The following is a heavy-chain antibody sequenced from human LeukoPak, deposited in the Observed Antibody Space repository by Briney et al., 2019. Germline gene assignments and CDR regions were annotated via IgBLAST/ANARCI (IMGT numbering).Heavy chain of an antibody. Sequence: PGRSLRLSCAASGFSFSSYAMHWVRQAPGKGLEWVAVISYDGSNKYYADSVRGRFTLSRATSKNTLYLQMNSLRAEDTAVYYCARDAGDYVALWTFDYWGQGTLVTVSS. CDR1: GFSFSSYA. CDR2: ISYDGSNK. D-gene: IGHD4-17*01. V-gene: IGHV3-30*04. CDR3: ARDAGDYVALWTFDY. J-gene: IGHJ4*02.